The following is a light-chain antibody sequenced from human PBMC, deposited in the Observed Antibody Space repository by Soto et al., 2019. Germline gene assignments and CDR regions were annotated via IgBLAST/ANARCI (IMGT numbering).Light chain of an antibody. CDR1: QSIGSW. CDR3: QKYGSYAPWT. Sequence: DIQMTQSPSTLSASVGDRVTITCRASQSIGSWLAWYQQKQGKAPKLLIYKASSLESGVPSRFSGSGSGTEVTLTISSLQPDDCASYYCQKYGSYAPWTFGQGTKVEIK. CDR2: KAS. V-gene: IGKV1-5*03. J-gene: IGKJ1*01.